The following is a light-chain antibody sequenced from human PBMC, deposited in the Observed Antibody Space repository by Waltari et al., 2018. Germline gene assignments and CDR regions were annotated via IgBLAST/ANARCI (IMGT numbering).Light chain of an antibody. CDR2: EVS. J-gene: IGLJ2*01. V-gene: IGLV2-8*01. Sequence: QSALTQPPSASGSPGQSVTLSCTGTTNDIGSYDYVSWYQHHPGKAPKLIIYEVSNRPSGVSNRFSGSKSGSTASLTVSALQVEDEAIYYCSSYVASRIVFGGGTRLTVL. CDR1: TNDIGSYDY. CDR3: SSYVASRIV.